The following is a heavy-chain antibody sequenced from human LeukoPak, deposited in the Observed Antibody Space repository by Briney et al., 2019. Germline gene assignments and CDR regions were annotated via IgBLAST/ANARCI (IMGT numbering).Heavy chain of an antibody. V-gene: IGHV1-69*05. Sequence: ASVKVSCKASGDTFSIYDVTWVRQAPGQGLEWMGRIIPVFDTAKYAQNFQGRVTMTTDESSSTAYMGLYSLRSEDTAVYYCALSAEKQLVYFDFWGQGTLVTVSS. CDR3: ALSAEKQLVYFDF. D-gene: IGHD6-13*01. CDR1: GDTFSIYD. J-gene: IGHJ4*02. CDR2: IIPVFDTA.